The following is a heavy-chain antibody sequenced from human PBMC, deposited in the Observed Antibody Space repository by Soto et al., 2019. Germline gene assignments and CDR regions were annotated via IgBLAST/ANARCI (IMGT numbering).Heavy chain of an antibody. CDR2: ISYDGSNK. CDR1: GFTFSSYA. CDR3: AREGTITMVRGVGYFDY. J-gene: IGHJ4*02. V-gene: IGHV3-30*14. Sequence: QVQLVESGGGVVQPGRSLRLSCAASGFTFSSYAMHWVRQAPGKGLEWVAVISYDGSNKYYADSVKGRFTISRDNSKNTLYLQMNSLRAEDTAVYYCAREGTITMVRGVGYFDYWGQGTLVTVSS. D-gene: IGHD3-10*01.